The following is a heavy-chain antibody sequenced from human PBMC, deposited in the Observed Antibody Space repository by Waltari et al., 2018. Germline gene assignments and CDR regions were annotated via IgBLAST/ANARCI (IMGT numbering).Heavy chain of an antibody. CDR1: GFPFSTYT. CDR2: LTASGLM. D-gene: IGHD6-6*01. V-gene: IGHV3-23*01. CDR3: AKDEGARLAPTFGMDA. Sequence: EMQLLESGGALVQPGGSLRLSCAASGFPFSTYTLNWVRQAAGKGLEWVAVLTASGLMDYGDSVKGRFIISRDNSKNTLYLEMYRLRVEDTARYYCAKDEGARLAPTFGMDAWGQGTTVIVSS. J-gene: IGHJ6*02.